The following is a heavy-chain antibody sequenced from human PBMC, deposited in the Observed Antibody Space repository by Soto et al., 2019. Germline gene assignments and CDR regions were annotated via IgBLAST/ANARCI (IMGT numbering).Heavy chain of an antibody. D-gene: IGHD3-16*02. CDR2: IKSKTDGGTT. Sequence: GSLRLSCAASGFTFSNAWMSWVRQAPGKGLEWVGRIKSKTDGGTTDYAAPVKGRFTISRDDSKNTLYLQMNRLKTEDTAVYYCTTDRRGYTRYYYYGMDVWGQGTTVTVSS. V-gene: IGHV3-15*01. CDR1: GFTFSNAW. J-gene: IGHJ6*02. CDR3: TTDRRGYTRYYYYGMDV.